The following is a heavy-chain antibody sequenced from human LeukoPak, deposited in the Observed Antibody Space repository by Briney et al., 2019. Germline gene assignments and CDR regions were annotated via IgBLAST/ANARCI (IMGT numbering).Heavy chain of an antibody. D-gene: IGHD3-3*01. CDR1: GGSISSYY. CDR3: ARGITIFGVVIRFDP. V-gene: IGHV4-59*01. CDR2: TYYSGST. J-gene: IGHJ5*02. Sequence: PSETLSLTCTVSGGSISSYYWSWIRQPPGKGLEWIGYTYYSGSTNYHPSLKSRVTISVDTSKNQFSLKLSSVTAADTAVYYCARGITIFGVVIRFDPWGQGTLVTVSS.